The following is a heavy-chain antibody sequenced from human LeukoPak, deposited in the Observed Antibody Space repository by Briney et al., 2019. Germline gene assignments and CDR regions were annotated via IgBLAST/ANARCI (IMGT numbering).Heavy chain of an antibody. D-gene: IGHD1-26*01. J-gene: IGHJ4*02. V-gene: IGHV1-8*01. Sequence: ASVKVSCKTSGYTFTSYDINWVRQATGQGLEWMGWMNPNSGNTGYAQKFQGRVTMTRNTSISTAYMELSSLRSEDTAAYYCARIDSGSYYGNFDYWGQGTLVTVSS. CDR3: ARIDSGSYYGNFDY. CDR1: GYTFTSYD. CDR2: MNPNSGNT.